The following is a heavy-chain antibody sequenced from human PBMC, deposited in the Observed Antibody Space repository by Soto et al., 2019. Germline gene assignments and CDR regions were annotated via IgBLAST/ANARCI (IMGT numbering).Heavy chain of an antibody. D-gene: IGHD5-18*01. V-gene: IGHV4-59*01. CDR3: ARAGYSYGSDYYHYGMDV. J-gene: IGHJ6*02. CDR2: IYYSGST. CDR1: GGSISSYY. Sequence: PSETLSLTCTVSGGSISSYYWSWIRQPPGKGLEWIGYIYYSGSTNYNPSLKSRVTISVDTSKNQFSLKLSSVTAADTAVYYCARAGYSYGSDYYHYGMDVWGQGTTVTVSS.